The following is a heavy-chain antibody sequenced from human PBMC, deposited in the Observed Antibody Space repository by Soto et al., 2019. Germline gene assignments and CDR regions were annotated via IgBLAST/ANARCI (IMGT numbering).Heavy chain of an antibody. CDR3: ARGYSSGGGYYYYGMDV. V-gene: IGHV3-23*01. CDR2: ISGSGGST. Sequence: GGSLRLSCAASGFTFSSYAMSWVRQAPGKGLEWVSAISGSGGSTYYADSVKGRFTISRDNSKNTLYLQMNSLRAEDTAVYYCARGYSSGGGYYYYGMDVWGKGTTVTVSS. D-gene: IGHD6-19*01. J-gene: IGHJ6*04. CDR1: GFTFSSYA.